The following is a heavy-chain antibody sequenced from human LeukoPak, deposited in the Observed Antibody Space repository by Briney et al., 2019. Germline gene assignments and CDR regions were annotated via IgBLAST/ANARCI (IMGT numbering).Heavy chain of an antibody. V-gene: IGHV3-30-3*01. Sequence: GGSLRLSCAASGFTFSSYAMHWVRQAPGEGLEWVAVISYDGSNKYYADSVKGRFTISRDNSKNTLYLQMNSLRAEDTAVYYCARDPDVGIAVAGYHFDYWGQGTLVTVSS. CDR3: ARDPDVGIAVAGYHFDY. CDR2: ISYDGSNK. CDR1: GFTFSSYA. J-gene: IGHJ4*02. D-gene: IGHD6-19*01.